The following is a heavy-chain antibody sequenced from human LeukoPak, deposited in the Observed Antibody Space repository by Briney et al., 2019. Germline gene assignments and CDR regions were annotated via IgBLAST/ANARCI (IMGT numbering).Heavy chain of an antibody. V-gene: IGHV4-4*02. D-gene: IGHD2-8*01. CDR2: ISLNGVT. CDR3: SRENGAFSPFGY. Sequence: SETLPLTCGVSGGSITSTNWWSWVRQTPGQGPEWIGEISLNGVTNYNPSRNSRVTMLLDTSRDHLSLNLTSVTAADTAVYYCSRENGAFSPFGYWGQGTLVTVPS. J-gene: IGHJ4*02. CDR1: GGSITSTNW.